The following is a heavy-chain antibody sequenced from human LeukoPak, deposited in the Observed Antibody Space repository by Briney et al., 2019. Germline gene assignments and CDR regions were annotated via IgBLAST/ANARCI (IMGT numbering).Heavy chain of an antibody. Sequence: SETLSLTCTVSDDSITIYYWSWIRQPPGKGLEWIGYIHYSGSTNYNPSLKSRVTISVDTSKNQFSLKLGSVTAADTAVYYCARDQTSKGDAFDIWGQGTMVTVSS. V-gene: IGHV4-59*01. J-gene: IGHJ3*02. CDR2: IHYSGST. CDR1: DDSITIYY. CDR3: ARDQTSKGDAFDI.